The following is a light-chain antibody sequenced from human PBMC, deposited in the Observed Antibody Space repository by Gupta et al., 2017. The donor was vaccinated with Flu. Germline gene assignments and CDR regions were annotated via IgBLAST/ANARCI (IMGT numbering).Light chain of an antibody. CDR1: QGVSSH. Sequence: EIVMTQSPATLSVSPGERATLSCRASQGVSSHLAWYQQKPGQAPRLLIYDASTRATGIPARFSGSGFGTEXTLTISXLQSEDFASYYCQQYNNWPPITFGXGTRLDNK. J-gene: IGKJ5*01. V-gene: IGKV3-15*01. CDR2: DAS. CDR3: QQYNNWPPIT.